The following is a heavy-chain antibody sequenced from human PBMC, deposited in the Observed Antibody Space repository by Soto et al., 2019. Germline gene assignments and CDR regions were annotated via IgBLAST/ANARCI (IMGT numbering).Heavy chain of an antibody. Sequence: SETLSLTSTVSGASISSSSYYWGWLRQQPGKGLEWIGSIYDSGSTYYNPSLKSRVTISVDTSKNQFSLKLSSVTAAATAVYYCARLNYDFWSGYDSNDYYGMDVWGQGTTVTVSS. J-gene: IGHJ6*02. D-gene: IGHD3-3*01. CDR2: IYDSGST. CDR1: GASISSSSYY. V-gene: IGHV4-39*01. CDR3: ARLNYDFWSGYDSNDYYGMDV.